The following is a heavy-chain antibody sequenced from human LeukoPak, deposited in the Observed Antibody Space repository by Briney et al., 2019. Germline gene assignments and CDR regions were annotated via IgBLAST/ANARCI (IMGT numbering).Heavy chain of an antibody. CDR2: IYYSGST. V-gene: IGHV4-39*01. J-gene: IGHJ4*02. CDR3: ARRLGPSIAARQTDY. Sequence: PSETLSLTCTVSGGSISSSSYYWGWIRQPPGQGLEWIGSIYYSGSTYYNPSLKSRVTISVDTSKNQFSLKLSSVTAADTAVYYCARRLGPSIAARQTDYWGQGTLVTVSS. CDR1: GGSISSSSYY. D-gene: IGHD6-6*01.